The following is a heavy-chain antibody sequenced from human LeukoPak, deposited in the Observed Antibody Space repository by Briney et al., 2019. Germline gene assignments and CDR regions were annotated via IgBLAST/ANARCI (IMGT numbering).Heavy chain of an antibody. Sequence: PSETLSLTCTVSGGSIFSYYFNWIRQPPGKGLEWIGYICSNGITNYNPSLRSRGTISIATSKNQFSLRLRSVTAADTAIYYWARRAYYDTSGYYPASGYFDLWGRGTLVTVSS. CDR3: ARRAYYDTSGYYPASGYFDL. CDR1: GGSIFSYY. J-gene: IGHJ2*01. CDR2: ICSNGIT. V-gene: IGHV4-4*08. D-gene: IGHD3-22*01.